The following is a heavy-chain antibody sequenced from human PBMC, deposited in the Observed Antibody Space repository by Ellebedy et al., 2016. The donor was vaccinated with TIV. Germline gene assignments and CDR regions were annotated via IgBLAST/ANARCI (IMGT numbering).Heavy chain of an antibody. CDR1: GGTFSSYA. V-gene: IGHV1-69*04. CDR3: ARERLSGGAFDI. CDR2: IIPILGIA. D-gene: IGHD3-10*01. J-gene: IGHJ4*02. Sequence: SVKVSXKASGGTFSSYAISWVRQAPGQGLEWMGRIIPILGIANYAQKFQGRVTITADKSTSTAYMELSSLRSEDTAVYYCARERLSGGAFDIWGQGTLVTVSS.